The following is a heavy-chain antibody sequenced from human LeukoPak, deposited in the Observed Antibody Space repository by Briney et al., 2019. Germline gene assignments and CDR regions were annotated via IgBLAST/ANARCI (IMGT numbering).Heavy chain of an antibody. CDR3: ARDEQQYDFDY. V-gene: IGHV1-46*01. D-gene: IGHD6-13*01. CDR1: GYTFTSYA. CDR2: INPSGGST. Sequence: ASVKVSCKASGYTFTSYAMNWVRQAPGQGLEWMGIINPSGGSTSYAQKFQGRVTMTRDMSTSTVYMELSSLRSEDTAVYYCARDEQQYDFDYWGQGTLVTVSS. J-gene: IGHJ4*02.